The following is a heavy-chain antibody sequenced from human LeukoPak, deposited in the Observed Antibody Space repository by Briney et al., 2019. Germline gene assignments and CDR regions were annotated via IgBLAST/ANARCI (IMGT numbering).Heavy chain of an antibody. J-gene: IGHJ6*02. Sequence: ASVKVSCKASGYSFSSYDINWVRQAPGQGPEWMGWMNPNSGNTGYAQKFQGRVTMTRNTSIKTAYMEVSSLTSEDTALYYCARVTRYLYGMDVWGQGTTVIVSS. CDR2: MNPNSGNT. CDR1: GYSFSSYD. CDR3: ARVTRYLYGMDV. V-gene: IGHV1-8*01.